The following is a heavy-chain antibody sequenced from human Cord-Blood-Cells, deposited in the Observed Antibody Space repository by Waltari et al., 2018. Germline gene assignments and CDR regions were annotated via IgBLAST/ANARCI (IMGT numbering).Heavy chain of an antibody. D-gene: IGHD5-12*01. CDR3: ASLIVATIDY. CDR1: GGSISSSSYY. J-gene: IGHJ4*02. CDR2: IYYSGST. V-gene: IGHV4-39*01. Sequence: QLQLQESGPGLVKPSETLSLTCTVSGGSISSSSYYWGWIRQPPGKGLEGIGSIYYSGSTYYNPSLKSRVTISVDTSKNQFSLKLSSVTAADTAVYYCASLIVATIDYWGQGTLVTVSS.